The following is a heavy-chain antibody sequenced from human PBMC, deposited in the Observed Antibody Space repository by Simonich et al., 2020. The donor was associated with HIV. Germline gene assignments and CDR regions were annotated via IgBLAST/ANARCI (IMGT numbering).Heavy chain of an antibody. V-gene: IGHV1-8*03. J-gene: IGHJ5*02. D-gene: IGHD3-16*02. CDR1: GYTFTSYD. CDR2: MNPNSVNT. CDR3: ARALRWFDP. Sequence: QVQLVQSGAEVKKPGASVKVSCKASGYTFTSYDINWVRQATGQGLEWMGWMNPNSVNTDYAQKFQGRVTITRDTSINTAYMELSSLKSEDTAVYYCARALRWFDPWGQGTRVTVSS.